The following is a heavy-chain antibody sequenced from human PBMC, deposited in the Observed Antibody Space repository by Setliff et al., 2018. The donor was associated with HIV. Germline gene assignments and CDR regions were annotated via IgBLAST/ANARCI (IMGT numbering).Heavy chain of an antibody. V-gene: IGHV4-38-2*01. CDR2: IYHSGST. CDR1: GYSISSGYY. Sequence: SETLSLTCAVSGYSISSGYYWGWIQQPPGKGLEWTGSIYHSGSTYYNPSLKSRVTISVDTSKNQFSLKLSSVTAADTAVYYCARIYDSSGYYRAPIGWFDPWGQGTQVTVSS. D-gene: IGHD3-22*01. J-gene: IGHJ5*02. CDR3: ARIYDSSGYYRAPIGWFDP.